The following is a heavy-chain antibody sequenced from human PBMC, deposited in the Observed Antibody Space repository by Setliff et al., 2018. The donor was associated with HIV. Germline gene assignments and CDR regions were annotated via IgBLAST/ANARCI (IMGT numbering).Heavy chain of an antibody. Sequence: PSETLSLTCAVYGGAFSGYYWPWIRQSPGRGLEWIGEVNHKGVANYSPSLMRRATISADTSKNQFSLRLSSVTAADTALYFCTRAQIAAPRPFDYWGQGTLVTVSS. J-gene: IGHJ4*02. CDR2: VNHKGVA. CDR3: TRAQIAAPRPFDY. V-gene: IGHV4-34*01. CDR1: GGAFSGYY. D-gene: IGHD2-21*01.